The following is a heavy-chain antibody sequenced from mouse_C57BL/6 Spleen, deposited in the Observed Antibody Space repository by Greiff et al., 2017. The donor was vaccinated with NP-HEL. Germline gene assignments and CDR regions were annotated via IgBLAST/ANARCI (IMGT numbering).Heavy chain of an antibody. CDR3: ARGTAQATSMDY. V-gene: IGHV1-82*01. CDR1: GYAFSSSW. CDR2: IYPGDGDT. D-gene: IGHD3-2*02. Sequence: QVQLKESGPELVKPGASVKISCKASGYAFSSSWMNWVKQRPGKGLEWIGRIYPGDGDTNYNGKFKGKATLTADKSSSTAYMQLSSLTSEDSAVYFCARGTAQATSMDYWGQGTSVTVSS. J-gene: IGHJ4*01.